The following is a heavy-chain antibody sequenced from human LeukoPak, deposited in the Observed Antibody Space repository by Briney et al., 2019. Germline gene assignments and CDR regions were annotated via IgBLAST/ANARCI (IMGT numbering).Heavy chain of an antibody. CDR3: PSAPSRMGYMAV. CDR2: INWNGGST. CDR1: GFTFSSYE. Sequence: GSLRLSCAASGFTFSSYEMNWVRQAPGKGLEWVSGINWNGGSTGYADSVKGRFTISRDNAKNSLYLQMKRLRAADTDLSYCPSAPSRMGYMAVWGNGTTVTVSS. D-gene: IGHD1-14*01. V-gene: IGHV3-20*04. J-gene: IGHJ6*03.